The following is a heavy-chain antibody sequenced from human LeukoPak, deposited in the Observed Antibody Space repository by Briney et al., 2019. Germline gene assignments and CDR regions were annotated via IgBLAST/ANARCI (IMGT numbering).Heavy chain of an antibody. Sequence: GGSLRLSCAASGFTFSSYAMHWVRQAPGKGLEWVAVMSYDGSNKYYADSVKGRFTISRDNSKNTLYLQMNSLRAEDTAVYYCARGRPYDILTGYYPLYYYYYGMDVWGKGTTVTVSS. CDR2: MSYDGSNK. D-gene: IGHD3-9*01. V-gene: IGHV3-30*04. J-gene: IGHJ6*04. CDR3: ARGRPYDILTGYYPLYYYYYGMDV. CDR1: GFTFSSYA.